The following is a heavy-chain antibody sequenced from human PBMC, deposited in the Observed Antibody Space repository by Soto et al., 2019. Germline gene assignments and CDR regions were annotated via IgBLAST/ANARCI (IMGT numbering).Heavy chain of an antibody. CDR1: GFTFSDYA. Sequence: VQLVESGGGVVQPGRSLRLSCAASGFTFSDYAMHWVRQAPGNGLEWVAVVSHDGRNTHYADSVKGRFTISRDSSKNRVSLEMTSLRAEDTAVYYCAKGGRQWLVTSDFNYWGQGALVTVSS. D-gene: IGHD6-19*01. CDR3: AKGGRQWLVTSDFNY. CDR2: VSHDGRNT. J-gene: IGHJ4*02. V-gene: IGHV3-30*18.